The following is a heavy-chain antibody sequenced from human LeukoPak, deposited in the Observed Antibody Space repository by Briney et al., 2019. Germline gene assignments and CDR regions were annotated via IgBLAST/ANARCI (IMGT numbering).Heavy chain of an antibody. CDR2: IYTSGST. Sequence: TSETLSLTCTVSGGSISSYYWSWIRQPAGKGLEWIGRIYTSGSTNYNPSLKSRVTMSVDTSKNQFSLKLSSVTAADTAVYYCARTWSGYSYYYYGMDVWGQGTTVTVSS. CDR3: ARTWSGYSYYYYGMDV. V-gene: IGHV4-4*07. J-gene: IGHJ6*02. D-gene: IGHD3-3*01. CDR1: GGSISSYY.